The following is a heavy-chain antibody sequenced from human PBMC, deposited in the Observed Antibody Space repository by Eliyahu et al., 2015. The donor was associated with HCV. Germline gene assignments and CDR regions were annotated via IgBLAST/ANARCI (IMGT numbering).Heavy chain of an antibody. D-gene: IGHD2-15*01. CDR2: INSDGTTA. J-gene: IGHJ4*02. Sequence: EVQLVESGGGLVRPGGSLRLSCAAXGFTFRGYWMHWVRQAPGKGLVWVARINSDGTTAKYADSVKGRFTISRDNTRNTVHLQMNSLRADDTANYFCVREASRYYFDYWGQGNMVTVSS. CDR1: GFTFRGYW. CDR3: VREASRYYFDY. V-gene: IGHV3-74*01.